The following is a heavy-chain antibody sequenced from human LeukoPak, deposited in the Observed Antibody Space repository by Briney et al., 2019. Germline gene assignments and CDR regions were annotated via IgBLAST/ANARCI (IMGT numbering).Heavy chain of an antibody. J-gene: IGHJ4*02. D-gene: IGHD4/OR15-4a*01. CDR3: AKEVLADY. CDR2: VSYDGSNK. CDR1: GFTFSSYG. Sequence: GGSLRLSCAASGFTFSSYGMHWVRQAPGKGLEWVAVVSYDGSNKYYADSVKGRFTISRDNSKNTLYLQMNSLRAEDTAVYYCAKEVLADYWGQGTLVTVSS. V-gene: IGHV3-30*18.